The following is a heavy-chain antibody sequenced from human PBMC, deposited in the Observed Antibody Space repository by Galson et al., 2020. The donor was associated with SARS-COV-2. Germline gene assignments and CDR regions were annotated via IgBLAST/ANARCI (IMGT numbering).Heavy chain of an antibody. J-gene: IGHJ4*02. CDR1: GGSISSYY. CDR3: ARHTTMFGVVTDPSFDY. CDR2: IYYSGST. D-gene: IGHD3-3*01. V-gene: IGHV4-59*08. Sequence: SETLSLTCTVSGGSISSYYWSWIRQPPGKGLEWIGYIYYSGSTNYNPSLKSRVTISVDTSKNQFSLKLSSVTAADTAVYYCARHTTMFGVVTDPSFDYWGQGTLVTVAS.